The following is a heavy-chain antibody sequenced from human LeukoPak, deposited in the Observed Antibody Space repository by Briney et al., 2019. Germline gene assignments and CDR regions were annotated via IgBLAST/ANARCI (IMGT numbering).Heavy chain of an antibody. CDR2: MNPNSGNT. V-gene: IGHV1-8*01. J-gene: IGHJ6*02. D-gene: IGHD6-13*01. CDR3: ARWVAYSSSWYSLGYYYYGMDF. CDR1: GYTFTSYD. Sequence: ASVKVSCKASGYTFTSYDINWVRQATGQGLERMGWMNPNSGNTGYAQKFHGRVTMTRNTSISTAYMELSSLRSEDTAVYYCARWVAYSSSWYSLGYYYYGMDFWGQGTTVTVSS.